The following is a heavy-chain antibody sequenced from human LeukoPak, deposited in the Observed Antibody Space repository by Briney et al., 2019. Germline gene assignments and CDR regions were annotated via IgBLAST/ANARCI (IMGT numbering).Heavy chain of an antibody. Sequence: GASVKVSCKASGYTFTGYYMHWVRQAPGQGLEWMVWINPNSGGTNYAQKFQGRVTMTRDTSNSTAYMELSRLRSDDTAVYYCARVSAKYSSGYKYYFDYWGQGTLVTVSS. CDR2: INPNSGGT. CDR1: GYTFTGYY. J-gene: IGHJ4*02. CDR3: ARVSAKYSSGYKYYFDY. D-gene: IGHD6-19*01. V-gene: IGHV1-2*02.